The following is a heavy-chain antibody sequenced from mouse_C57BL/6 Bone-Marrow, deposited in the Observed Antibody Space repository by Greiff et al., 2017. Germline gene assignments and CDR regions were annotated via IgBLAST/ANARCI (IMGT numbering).Heavy chain of an antibody. J-gene: IGHJ2*01. V-gene: IGHV5-6*01. CDR3: ARPGGNYDFDY. Sequence: EVQLVESGGDLVKPGGSLKLSCAASGFTFSSYGMSWVRQTPDKRLEWVATISSGGSYTYYPDSVKGRFTISRDNAKNTLYLQMSSLKSEDTAMYYCARPGGNYDFDYWGQGTTLTVSS. CDR2: ISSGGSYT. CDR1: GFTFSSYG. D-gene: IGHD2-1*01.